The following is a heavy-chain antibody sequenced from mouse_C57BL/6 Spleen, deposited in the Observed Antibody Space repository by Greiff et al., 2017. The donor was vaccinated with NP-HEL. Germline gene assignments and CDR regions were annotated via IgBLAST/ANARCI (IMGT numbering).Heavy chain of an antibody. J-gene: IGHJ2*01. D-gene: IGHD1-1*01. CDR3: ATPYGRSPFDD. CDR2: INPGGGGT. Sequence: VQLQQSGAELVRPGTSVKVSCKASGYAFTNYLIEWVKQRPGQGLEWIGVINPGGGGTNYNEKFKGKATLTADKSSSTAYMQLSSLTSEDSAVSFCATPYGRSPFDDWGQGTTVTVSS. CDR1: GYAFTNYL. V-gene: IGHV1-54*01.